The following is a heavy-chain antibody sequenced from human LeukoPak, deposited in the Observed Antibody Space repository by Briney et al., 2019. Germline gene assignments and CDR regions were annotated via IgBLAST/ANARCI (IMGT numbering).Heavy chain of an antibody. CDR1: GYTFTGYY. CDR3: ARATSRIWFGELRSPFDP. Sequence: ASVKVSCKASGYTFTGYYMHWVRQAPGQGLEWMGWINPNSGGTNCAQKFQGRVTMTRDTSISTAYMELSRLRSDDTAVYYCARATSRIWFGELRSPFDPWGQGTLVTVSS. CDR2: INPNSGGT. D-gene: IGHD3-10*01. J-gene: IGHJ5*02. V-gene: IGHV1-2*02.